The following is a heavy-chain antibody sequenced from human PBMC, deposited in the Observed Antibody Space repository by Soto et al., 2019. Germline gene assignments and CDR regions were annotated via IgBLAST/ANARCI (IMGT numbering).Heavy chain of an antibody. J-gene: IGHJ3*02. V-gene: IGHV3-48*01. CDR1: GFSFNSYS. CDR3: ARSAFGVVTKDAFDI. CDR2: ISSGSMTI. Sequence: EVQLVESGGGLVQPGGSLRLSCAASGFSFNSYSMNWVRQAPGKGLEWVSYISSGSMTIYYADSVKGRFTISREKPKNSLFLQMNSLRAEDTAVYYWARSAFGVVTKDAFDIWGQGTMVTVSS. D-gene: IGHD3-3*01.